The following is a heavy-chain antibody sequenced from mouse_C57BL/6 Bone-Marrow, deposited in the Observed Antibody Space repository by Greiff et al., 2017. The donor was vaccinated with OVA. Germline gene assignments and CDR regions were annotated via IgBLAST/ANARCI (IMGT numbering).Heavy chain of an antibody. Sequence: QVQLQQPGAELVKPGASVKMSCKASGYTFTSYWITWVQQRPGQGLEWIGDISPGGGSTNYNEKVKSKATLTVDKSSSKAYMQISSLTSEDSAVYFCEREKDYGSSDWYFDVWGTGTTVTVSS. CDR3: EREKDYGSSDWYFDV. CDR1: GYTFTSYW. D-gene: IGHD1-1*01. V-gene: IGHV1-55*01. J-gene: IGHJ1*03. CDR2: ISPGGGST.